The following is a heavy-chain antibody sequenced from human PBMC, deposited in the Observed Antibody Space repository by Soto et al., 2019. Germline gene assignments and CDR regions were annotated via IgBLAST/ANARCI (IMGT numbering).Heavy chain of an antibody. CDR2: IYHSGST. D-gene: IGHD3-10*01. V-gene: IGHV4-4*02. CDR3: ARKSYYGSGSYSYYYYYMDV. CDR1: SGSISSSNW. Sequence: QVQLQESGPGLVKPSGTLSLTCAVSSGSISSSNWWSWVRQPPGKGLEWIGEIYHSGSTNYNPSLKRRVTISVDKSKNQFSLKLSSVTAADTAVYYCARKSYYGSGSYSYYYYYMDVWGKGTTVTVSS. J-gene: IGHJ6*03.